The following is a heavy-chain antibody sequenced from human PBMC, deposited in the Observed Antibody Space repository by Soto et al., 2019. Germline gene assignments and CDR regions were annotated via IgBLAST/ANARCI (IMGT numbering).Heavy chain of an antibody. D-gene: IGHD5-18*01. CDR2: INSDGSST. J-gene: IGHJ4*02. CDR3: ASAIFDTAMVNCFDY. Sequence: SLRLSCAASGFTFSSYWMHWVRQAPGKGLVWVSRINSDGSSTSYADSVKGRFTISRGNAKNTLYLQMNSLRAEDTAVYYCASAIFDTAMVNCFDYWGQGTLVTVSS. V-gene: IGHV3-74*01. CDR1: GFTFSSYW.